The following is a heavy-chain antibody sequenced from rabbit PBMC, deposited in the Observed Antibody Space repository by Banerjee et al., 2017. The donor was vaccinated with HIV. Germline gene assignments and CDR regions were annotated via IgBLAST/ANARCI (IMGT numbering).Heavy chain of an antibody. CDR2: INTSSGNT. V-gene: IGHV1S43*01. CDR3: ARDLAGVIGWNFDL. D-gene: IGHD4-1*01. Sequence: QEQLVESGGDLVKPGASLTLTCTASGFSFSNKYVMCWVRQAPGKGLEWIACINTSSGNTVYASWAKGRFTISRSTSLNTVDLKMTSLTAADTATYFCARDLAGVIGWNFDLWGQGTLVTVS. J-gene: IGHJ4*01. CDR1: GFSFSNKYV.